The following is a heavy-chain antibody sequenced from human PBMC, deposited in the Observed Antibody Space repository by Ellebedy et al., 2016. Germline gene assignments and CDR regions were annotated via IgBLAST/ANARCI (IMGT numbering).Heavy chain of an antibody. V-gene: IGHV1-18*01. J-gene: IGHJ3*02. D-gene: IGHD3-16*01. CDR3: ARYEASAFDI. CDR2: ISAYNGNT. Sequence: ASVKVSXXASGGTFSSYAISWVRQAPGQGLEWMGWISAYNGNTNYAQKLQGRVTMTTDTSTSTAYMELRSLRSDDTAVYYCARYEASAFDIWGQGTMVTVSS. CDR1: GGTFSSYA.